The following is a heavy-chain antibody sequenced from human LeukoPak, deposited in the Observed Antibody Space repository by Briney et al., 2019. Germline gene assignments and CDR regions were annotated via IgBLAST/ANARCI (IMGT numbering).Heavy chain of an antibody. V-gene: IGHV4-38-2*02. CDR2: IYHSGST. J-gene: IGHJ4*02. D-gene: IGHD6-13*01. Sequence: PSETLSLTCTVSGYSISSGYYWGWIRQPPGKGLEWIGSIYHSGSTYYNPSLKSRVTISIGMSKNQCSLKLNSLTAADTAVYYCASYRSSWYDYFDYWGQGTLVTVSS. CDR1: GYSISSGYY. CDR3: ASYRSSWYDYFDY.